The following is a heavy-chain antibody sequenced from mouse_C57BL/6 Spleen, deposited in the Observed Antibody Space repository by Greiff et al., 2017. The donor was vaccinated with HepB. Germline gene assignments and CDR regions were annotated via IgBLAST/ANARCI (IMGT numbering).Heavy chain of an antibody. CDR1: GYTFTSYW. J-gene: IGHJ1*03. D-gene: IGHD2-3*01. Sequence: VQLQHPGAELVKPGASVKMSCKASGYTFTSYWITWVKQRPGQGLEWIGDIYPGSGSTNYNEKFKSKATLTVDTSSSTAYMQLSSLTSEDSAVYYCARWSDGYPWYFDVWGTGTTVTVSS. V-gene: IGHV1-55*01. CDR2: IYPGSGST. CDR3: ARWSDGYPWYFDV.